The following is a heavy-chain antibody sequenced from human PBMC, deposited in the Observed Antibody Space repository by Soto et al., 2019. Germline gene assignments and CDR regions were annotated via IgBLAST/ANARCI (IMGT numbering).Heavy chain of an antibody. CDR2: ISGSGGST. CDR3: ANEFRGYSGYGGGAFDI. CDR1: GFTFSSYA. V-gene: IGHV3-23*01. D-gene: IGHD5-12*01. J-gene: IGHJ3*02. Sequence: GGSLRLSCAASGFTFSSYAMSWVRQAPGKGPEWVSAISGSGGSTYYADSVKGRFTISRDNSKNTLYLQMNSLRAEDTAVYYCANEFRGYSGYGGGAFDIWGQGTMVTVSS.